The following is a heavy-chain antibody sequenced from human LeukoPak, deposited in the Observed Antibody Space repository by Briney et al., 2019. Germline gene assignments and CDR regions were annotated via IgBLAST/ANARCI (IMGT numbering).Heavy chain of an antibody. CDR2: IYSRAGT. J-gene: IGHJ4*02. D-gene: IGHD3-22*01. CDR1: ELTVTRNY. V-gene: IGHV3-53*01. CDR3: ARCSSGYSFDY. Sequence: VRSLSLSPAVFELTVTRNYMSGVRDAPGKGLGWVSVIYSRAGTQYADSVKSLFTNSRDNSKNTLYLQMNSLRVEDTAVYYCARCSSGYSFDYWGQGTLVTVST.